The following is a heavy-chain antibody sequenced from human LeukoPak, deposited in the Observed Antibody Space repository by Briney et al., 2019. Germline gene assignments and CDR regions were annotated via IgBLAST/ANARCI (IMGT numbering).Heavy chain of an antibody. J-gene: IGHJ4*02. CDR3: ARDSAYSFDY. D-gene: IGHD4-11*01. CDR1: GFTFTSYS. Sequence: PRGSLRLSCAASGFTFTSYSINSVRQAPGKGLEWVSYISSITYTIYYADSVKGRFTISRDNAKNSLYLQMNSLRGEDTAVYYCARDSAYSFDYWGQGTLVTVSS. V-gene: IGHV3-48*01. CDR2: ISSITYTI.